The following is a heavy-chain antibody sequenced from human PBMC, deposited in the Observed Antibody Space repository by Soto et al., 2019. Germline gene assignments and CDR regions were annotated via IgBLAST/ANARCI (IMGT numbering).Heavy chain of an antibody. V-gene: IGHV1-69*13. CDR2: IIPIFGTA. D-gene: IGHD6-6*01. CDR1: GGTFSSYA. Sequence: ASVKVSCKASGGTFSSYAISWVRQAPEQGLEWMGGIIPIFGTANYAQKFQGRVTITADESTSTAYMELSSLRSEDTAVYYCARLGGGGAARPVYWGQGTLVTVSS. CDR3: ARLGGGGAARPVY. J-gene: IGHJ4*02.